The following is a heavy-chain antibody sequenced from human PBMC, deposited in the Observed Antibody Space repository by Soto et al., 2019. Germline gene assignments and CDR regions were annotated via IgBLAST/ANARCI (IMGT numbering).Heavy chain of an antibody. J-gene: IGHJ5*02. CDR1: GDGFTSYW. CDR2: IFPSDSDT. V-gene: IGHV5-51*01. CDR3: DGKDKSGYFNRFDP. D-gene: IGHD3-22*01. Sequence: VESLKISCRTSGDGFTSYWIDWVRPMPGKGLEWMGIIFPSDSDTRYSPSFQGQVTISADRSTSTVFLPWASLKASDTAVYLCDGKDKSGYFNRFDPWVQGTRVIVSS.